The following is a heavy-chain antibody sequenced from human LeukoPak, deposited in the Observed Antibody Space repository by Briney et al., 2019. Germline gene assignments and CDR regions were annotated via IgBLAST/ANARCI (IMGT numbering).Heavy chain of an antibody. CDR3: AKDRELITMIVPIDGPFDY. V-gene: IGHV3-30*18. J-gene: IGHJ4*02. D-gene: IGHD3-22*01. CDR2: ISYDGSNK. CDR1: GFTFSSYG. Sequence: GGSLRLSCAASGFTFSSYGMHWVRQAPGKGLEWVAVISYDGSNKYYADSVKGRFTISRDNSKNTLYLQMNSLRAEDTAVYYCAKDRELITMIVPIDGPFDYWGQGTLVTVSS.